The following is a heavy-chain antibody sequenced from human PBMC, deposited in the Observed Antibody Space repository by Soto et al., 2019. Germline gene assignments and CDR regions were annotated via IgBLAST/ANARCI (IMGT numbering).Heavy chain of an antibody. Sequence: QVQLVQSGAEVKKPGASVKVSCKASAGTFDTYSIMWVRQAPGQGLEWMGRTIPAIDLINYAQKFQGRFTSTEDKSTTTVYMELRSLRYEDTAIYYCARTGSFDYWGQGTLVTVSS. CDR1: AGTFDTYS. D-gene: IGHD3-10*01. V-gene: IGHV1-69*02. CDR2: TIPAIDLI. J-gene: IGHJ4*02. CDR3: ARTGSFDY.